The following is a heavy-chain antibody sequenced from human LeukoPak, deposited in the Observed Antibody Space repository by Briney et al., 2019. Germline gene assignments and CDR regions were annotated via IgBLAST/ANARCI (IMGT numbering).Heavy chain of an antibody. D-gene: IGHD3-9*01. CDR2: ISAYNGNT. Sequence: ASVKVSCKASGYTFTSYGISWVRQAPGQGLEWMGWISAYNGNTNYAQKLQGRVTMTTDTPTSTAYMELRSLRSDDTAVYYCARSGEYYDILTGYLPVDYWGQGTLVTVSS. CDR3: ARSGEYYDILTGYLPVDY. J-gene: IGHJ4*02. V-gene: IGHV1-18*04. CDR1: GYTFTSYG.